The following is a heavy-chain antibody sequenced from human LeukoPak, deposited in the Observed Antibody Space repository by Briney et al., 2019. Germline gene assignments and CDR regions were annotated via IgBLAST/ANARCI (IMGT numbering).Heavy chain of an antibody. CDR2: INHGGST. CDR1: GGSFSGYL. V-gene: IGHV4-34*01. CDR3: ASRYCTSPSCYLPFDP. D-gene: IGHD2-2*01. Sequence: PSETLSLTCTVYGGSFSGYLWSWIRHPPGKGLEWIGEINHGGSTRYNPSLMSRVTISVDTSKNQFSLKLSSVTAADSAVYYCASRYCTSPSCYLPFDPWGQGTLVTVSS. J-gene: IGHJ5*02.